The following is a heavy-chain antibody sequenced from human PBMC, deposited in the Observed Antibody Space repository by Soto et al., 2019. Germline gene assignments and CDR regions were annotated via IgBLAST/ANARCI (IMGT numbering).Heavy chain of an antibody. CDR3: ARGPPRAVRVRGFHYFDY. V-gene: IGHV4-34*01. CDR1: GGSFSGYY. Sequence: QVQLQQWGAGLLKPSETLSLTCAVYGGSFSGYYWSWIRQPPGKGLEWIGEINHSGSTNYNPSLTSRATISVDTSTNQFSLKLSSVTAADTAVYYCARGPPRAVRVRGFHYFDYWGQGTLVTVSS. J-gene: IGHJ4*02. D-gene: IGHD3-10*01. CDR2: INHSGST.